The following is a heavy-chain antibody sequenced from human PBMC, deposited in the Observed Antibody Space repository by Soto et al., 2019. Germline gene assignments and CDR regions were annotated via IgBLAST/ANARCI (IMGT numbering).Heavy chain of an antibody. Sequence: SVKVSCKASGGTFSSYAISWVRQAPGQGLEWMGGIIPIFGTANYAQKFQGRVTITADESTSTAYMELSSLRSEDTAVYYCRADCSGGSCYSLNTYFDYWGQGTLVTVSS. CDR1: GGTFSSYA. D-gene: IGHD2-15*01. CDR3: RADCSGGSCYSLNTYFDY. J-gene: IGHJ4*02. V-gene: IGHV1-69*13. CDR2: IIPIFGTA.